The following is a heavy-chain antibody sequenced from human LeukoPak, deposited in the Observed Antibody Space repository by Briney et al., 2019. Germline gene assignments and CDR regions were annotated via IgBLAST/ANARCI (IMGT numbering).Heavy chain of an antibody. J-gene: IGHJ5*02. CDR3: AREPLARAVAP. D-gene: IGHD6-19*01. CDR1: GFTFSDYY. V-gene: IGHV3-11*01. Sequence: GESLRLSCGASGFTFSDYYMSWIRQAPGKGLEWVSYISSRGTTVYYADSVRGRFTVSRDNAKNSLYLQMNSLRAEDTAVYYCAREPLARAVAPWGQGTLVTVSS. CDR2: ISSRGTTV.